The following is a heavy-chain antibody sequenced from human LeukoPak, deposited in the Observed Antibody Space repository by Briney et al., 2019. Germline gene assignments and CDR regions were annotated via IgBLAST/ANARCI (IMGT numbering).Heavy chain of an antibody. CDR3: ARGVVDTAMATGAFDI. D-gene: IGHD5-18*01. CDR2: ISSSGSTI. V-gene: IGHV3-48*04. Sequence: GGSLRLSCAASGFTFSSYSMNWVRQAPGMGLEWVSYISSSGSTIYYADSVKGRFTTSRDNAKNSLYLQMNSLRAEDTAVYYCARGVVDTAMATGAFDIWGQGTMVTVSS. J-gene: IGHJ3*02. CDR1: GFTFSSYS.